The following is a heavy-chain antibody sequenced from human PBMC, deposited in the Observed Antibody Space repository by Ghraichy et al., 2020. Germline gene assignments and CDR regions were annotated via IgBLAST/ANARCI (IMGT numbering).Heavy chain of an antibody. CDR2: IYYSGSP. CDR1: GASIRSFY. Sequence: SETLSLTCSVSGASIRSFYWTWIRQPPGKGLEWIGYIYYSGSPNYNPSLKSRVTISVDTSKNQFSLKLSSMTAADTAVYYCARYDYGSQYYGMDVWGQGTTVTVSS. J-gene: IGHJ6*02. V-gene: IGHV4-59*01. D-gene: IGHD4-17*01. CDR3: ARYDYGSQYYGMDV.